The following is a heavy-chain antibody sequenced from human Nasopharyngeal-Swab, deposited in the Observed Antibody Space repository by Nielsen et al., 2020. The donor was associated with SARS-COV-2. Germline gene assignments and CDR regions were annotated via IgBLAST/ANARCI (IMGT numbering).Heavy chain of an antibody. CDR3: ARGLYDGSGLLDS. Sequence: SETLSLTCTVSGDSINSHFWSWIRQPPGKGRDWIGSISYGGSTNYNPSLRSRVTISVDTSKSQFSLKLTSVTAADTAVYYCARGLYDGSGLLDSWGHGTLVTVSS. D-gene: IGHD3-22*01. CDR1: GDSINSHF. V-gene: IGHV4-59*11. J-gene: IGHJ5*01. CDR2: ISYGGST.